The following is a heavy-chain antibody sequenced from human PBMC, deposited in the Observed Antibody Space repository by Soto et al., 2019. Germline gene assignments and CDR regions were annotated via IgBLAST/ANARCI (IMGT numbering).Heavy chain of an antibody. CDR1: GGTFSSYA. V-gene: IGHV1-69*13. CDR3: ARAVAGHNYYYCGMDV. CDR2: IIPIFGTA. Sequence: RASVKVSCKASGGTFSSYAISWVRQAPGQGLEWMGGIIPIFGTANYAQKFQGRVTITADESTSTAYMELSSLRSEDTAVYYCARAVAGHNYYYCGMDVWGQGTTVTVSS. J-gene: IGHJ6*02. D-gene: IGHD6-19*01.